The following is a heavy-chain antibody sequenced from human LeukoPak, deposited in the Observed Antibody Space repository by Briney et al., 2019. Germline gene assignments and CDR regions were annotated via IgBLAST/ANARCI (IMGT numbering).Heavy chain of an antibody. CDR2: IKEDGSEK. D-gene: IGHD3-10*01. Sequence: PGGSLRLSCAASGFTFSSYWMSWVRQAPGKGGEWVAHIKEDGSEKYYVDSVKGGLTISRDNAKNTLYMQMNRLRGEDTAGYYGARGGYYYGSGSYFDYYYYYMDVWGKGTTVTVSS. CDR1: GFTFSSYW. CDR3: ARGGYYYGSGSYFDYYYYYMDV. V-gene: IGHV3-7*01. J-gene: IGHJ6*03.